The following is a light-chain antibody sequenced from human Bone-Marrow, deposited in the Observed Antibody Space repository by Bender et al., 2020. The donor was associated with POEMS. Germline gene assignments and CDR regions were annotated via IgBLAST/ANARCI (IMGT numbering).Light chain of an antibody. J-gene: IGLJ2*01. CDR3: SSKTNTNTLI. V-gene: IGLV2-14*02. CDR2: EVT. CDR1: SSDVGSYNL. Sequence: QSALTQPASVSGSPGQSITISCSGASSDVGSYNLVSWFQQHPGKAPKVMISEVTKRPSGVSNRFSGSKSGNTASLTISGLQSEDEADYYCSSKTNTNTLIFGGGTKLTVL.